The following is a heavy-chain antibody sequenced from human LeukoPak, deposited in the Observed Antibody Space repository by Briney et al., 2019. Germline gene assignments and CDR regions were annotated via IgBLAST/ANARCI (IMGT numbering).Heavy chain of an antibody. J-gene: IGHJ6*02. Sequence: ASVKVSCTASGYTFTTYGITWVRQAPGQGLEWMGWISAYNGNTNYAQNLQGRVTMTTDTSTRTAYMELRSLTSDDTAVYYCASSGGIVAMVGGYYYGMDVWGQGTTVTVSS. CDR1: GYTFTTYG. CDR2: ISAYNGNT. V-gene: IGHV1-18*01. CDR3: ASSGGIVAMVGGYYYGMDV. D-gene: IGHD5-12*01.